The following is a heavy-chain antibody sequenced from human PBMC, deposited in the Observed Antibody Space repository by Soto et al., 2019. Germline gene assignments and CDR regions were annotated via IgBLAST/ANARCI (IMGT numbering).Heavy chain of an antibody. D-gene: IGHD1-26*01. CDR3: XXXXXXXXXXXXGRYGXDV. CDR1: GGTFSSYA. CDR2: IIPIFGTA. J-gene: IGHJ6*01. Sequence: QVQLVQSGAEVKKPGSSVKVSCKASGGTFSSYAISWVRQAPGQGLEWMGGIIPIFGTANYEQKFQGRVTXXXXXXXXXXYMELSXLXXXXXXXXXXXXXXXXXXXXXXGRYGXDV. V-gene: IGHV1-69*01.